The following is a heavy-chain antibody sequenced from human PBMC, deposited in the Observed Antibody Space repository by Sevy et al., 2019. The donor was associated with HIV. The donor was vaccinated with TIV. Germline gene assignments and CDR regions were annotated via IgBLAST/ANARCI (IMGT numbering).Heavy chain of an antibody. J-gene: IGHJ6*02. CDR1: GFTFDDYA. CDR3: AKDLGYCSSTSCHYGMDV. D-gene: IGHD2-2*01. CDR2: ISWNSGSI. Sequence: GGSLRLSCAASGFTFDDYAMHWVRQAPGKGLEWVSGISWNSGSIGYADSVKGRFTISRENAKNSLYLQMNSLRAEDTALYYCAKDLGYCSSTSCHYGMDVWGQGTTVTVSS. V-gene: IGHV3-9*01.